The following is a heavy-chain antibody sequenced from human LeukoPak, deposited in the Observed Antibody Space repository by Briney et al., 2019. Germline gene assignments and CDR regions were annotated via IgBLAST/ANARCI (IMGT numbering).Heavy chain of an antibody. D-gene: IGHD3-3*01. Sequence: GGSLRLSCAASGFNFSSFTMNWVRQAPGKGLEWVSYISNSVSVTYYADSVKGRFTISRDNAKNSLYLQMNGLRAEDTAVYYYARGKDRGFLEWFDYWGQGSLVTASS. V-gene: IGHV3-48*01. J-gene: IGHJ4*02. CDR2: ISNSVSVT. CDR1: GFNFSSFT. CDR3: ARGKDRGFLEWFDY.